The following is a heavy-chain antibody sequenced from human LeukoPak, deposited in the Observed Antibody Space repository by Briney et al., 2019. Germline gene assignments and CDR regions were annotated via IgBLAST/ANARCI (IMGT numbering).Heavy chain of an antibody. V-gene: IGHV3-48*03. D-gene: IGHD3-22*01. CDR1: GFTFSSYE. CDR3: ARNPYYYDSSGYYYPLDY. J-gene: IGHJ4*02. CDR2: ISSSGSTI. Sequence: GGSLRLSCAASGFTFSSYEMNWLRQAPGKGLEWVSYISSSGSTIYYADSVKGRFTISRDNAKNSLYLQMNSLRAEDTAVYYCARNPYYYDSSGYYYPLDYWGQGTLVTVSS.